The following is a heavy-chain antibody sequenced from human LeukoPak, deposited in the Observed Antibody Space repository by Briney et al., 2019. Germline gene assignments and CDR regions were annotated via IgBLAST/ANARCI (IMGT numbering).Heavy chain of an antibody. J-gene: IGHJ6*03. CDR1: GFTFSSYG. Sequence: GGSLRLSCAASGFTFSSYGMHWVRQAPGKGLEWVAVTWYDGSNKYYADSVKGRFTISRDNSKNTLYLQMNSLRAEDTAVYYCAKDRMVRGVIIGPSYYMDVWGKGTTVTVSS. D-gene: IGHD3-10*01. CDR3: AKDRMVRGVIIGPSYYMDV. CDR2: TWYDGSNK. V-gene: IGHV3-33*06.